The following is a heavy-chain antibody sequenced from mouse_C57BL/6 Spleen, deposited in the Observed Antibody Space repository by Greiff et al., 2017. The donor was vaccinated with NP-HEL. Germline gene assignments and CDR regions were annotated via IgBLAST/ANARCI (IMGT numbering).Heavy chain of an antibody. D-gene: IGHD4-1*01. CDR1: GFTFSSYA. V-gene: IGHV5-4*01. CDR3: ARDWDRAY. CDR2: ISDGGSYT. Sequence: EVMLVESGGGLVKPGGSLKLSCAASGFTFSSYAMSWVRKTPEKRLEWVATISDGGSYTYYPDNVKGRFTISRDNAKNNLYLQMSHLKAEDTAMYYCARDWDRAYWGQGTLVTVSA. J-gene: IGHJ3*01.